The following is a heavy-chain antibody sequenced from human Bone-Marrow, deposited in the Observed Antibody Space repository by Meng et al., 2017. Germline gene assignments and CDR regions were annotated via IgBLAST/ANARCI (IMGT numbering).Heavy chain of an antibody. J-gene: IGHJ4*02. CDR3: ARQLGATDY. D-gene: IGHD1-26*01. CDR2: INTDGSST. CDR1: GFTFSSYW. Sequence: EVHRVGSGGALVQPGGSVRLSCTASGFTFSSYWMHWVRQAPGKGPVWVSRINTDGSSTDYADSVKGRFTISRDNAKNSLYLQMNSLRAEDTAVYYCARQLGATDYWGQGTLVTVSS. V-gene: IGHV3-74*01.